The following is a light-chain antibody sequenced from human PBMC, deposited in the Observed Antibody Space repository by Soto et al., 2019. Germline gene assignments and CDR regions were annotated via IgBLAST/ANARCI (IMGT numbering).Light chain of an antibody. CDR2: KVS. Sequence: DVVMTQSPLSLPVTLGQPASISCRSSQSLVYSDGNTYLSWFQQRTGQSPRRLIYKVSNRDAGVPDRFSGSGSGTDFTLIISRVEAEDVGVYYCMQGTHWPRTFGQGTKLEIK. CDR1: QSLVYSDGNTY. J-gene: IGKJ2*01. CDR3: MQGTHWPRT. V-gene: IGKV2-30*01.